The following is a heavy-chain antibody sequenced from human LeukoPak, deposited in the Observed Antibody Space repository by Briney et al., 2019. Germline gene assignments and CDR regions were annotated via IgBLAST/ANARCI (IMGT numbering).Heavy chain of an antibody. CDR1: GYTFTSYG. D-gene: IGHD5-12*01. Sequence: GASVKVSCKASGYTFTSYGISWVRQAPALGREWMGWISAYNGNTNYAQKLQGRVTMTTDTSTSTAYMELRSLRSDDTAVYYCARDNSGYDYVGDHWGQGTLVTVSS. V-gene: IGHV1-18*01. CDR3: ARDNSGYDYVGDH. J-gene: IGHJ4*02. CDR2: ISAYNGNT.